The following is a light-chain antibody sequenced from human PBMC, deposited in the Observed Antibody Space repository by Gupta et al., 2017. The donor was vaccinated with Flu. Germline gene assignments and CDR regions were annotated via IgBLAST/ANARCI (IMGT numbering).Light chain of an antibody. CDR1: QPIDSSR. CDR3: QQFSDSPPRYT. CDR2: GAS. V-gene: IGKV3-20*01. Sequence: SLAPGQRATLSCRASQPIDSSRLSGYQQKPGQPPTILIFGASTRASGVQDRFSGGGSGSDFTLSISRLEPEDLAVYYCQQFSDSPPRYTFGQGTKLEIK. J-gene: IGKJ2*01.